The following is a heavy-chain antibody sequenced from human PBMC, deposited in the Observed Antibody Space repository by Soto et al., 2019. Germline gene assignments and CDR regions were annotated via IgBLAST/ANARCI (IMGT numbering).Heavy chain of an antibody. J-gene: IGHJ6*02. D-gene: IGHD6-13*01. V-gene: IGHV4-59*01. Sequence: SETLSLTCTVSGGSISSYYWSWIRQPPGKGLEWIGYIYYSGSTNYNPSLKSRVTISVDTSKNQFSLKLSSVTAADTAVYYCAREYSSLRGYYYGMDVWGQGTTVTVSS. CDR3: AREYSSLRGYYYGMDV. CDR2: IYYSGST. CDR1: GGSISSYY.